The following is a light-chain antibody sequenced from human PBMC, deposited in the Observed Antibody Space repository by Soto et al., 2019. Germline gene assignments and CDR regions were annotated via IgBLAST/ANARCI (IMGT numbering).Light chain of an antibody. V-gene: IGKV1-33*01. J-gene: IGKJ4*01. Sequence: DIPMTQSPSSLSASVGDRVTIACQSSHDVSRNLNWFQQKPGEAPKLLIYDASNLERGVPSRFSASGSGTDFTFTISSLQHEDVATYYCQQYNSMLSFGGGTEIELK. CDR3: QQYNSMLS. CDR1: HDVSRN. CDR2: DAS.